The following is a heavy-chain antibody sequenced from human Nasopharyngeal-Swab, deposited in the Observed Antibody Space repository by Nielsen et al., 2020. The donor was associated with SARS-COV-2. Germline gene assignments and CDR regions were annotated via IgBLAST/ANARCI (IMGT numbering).Heavy chain of an antibody. CDR1: GYDFTKYW. CDR2: IYPGDFDV. Sequence: GESLKISCKASGYDFTKYWIGWVRQMPGKGLEWMGIIYPGDFDVRYSPSFQGQVTISADRSISTAYLQWNSLKASDTAMYYCARHPDCGDAFSIWGQGTMVTVSS. J-gene: IGHJ3*02. V-gene: IGHV5-51*01. CDR3: ARHPDCGDAFSI. D-gene: IGHD2-21*01.